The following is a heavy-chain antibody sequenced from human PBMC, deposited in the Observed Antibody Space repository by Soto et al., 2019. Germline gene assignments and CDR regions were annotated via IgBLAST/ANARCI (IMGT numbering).Heavy chain of an antibody. V-gene: IGHV4-59*01. CDR2: VYHTGNT. Sequence: SETLSLNCTVSGVSITPYYWTWIRHPPGKGLEWIGYVYHTGNTYYNPSLKSRVTISLDTSKNQVSLRLKSVTAADTAVYYCAREQYNWKLWGQGTLVTVS. CDR3: AREQYNWKL. D-gene: IGHD1-20*01. J-gene: IGHJ4*02. CDR1: GVSITPYY.